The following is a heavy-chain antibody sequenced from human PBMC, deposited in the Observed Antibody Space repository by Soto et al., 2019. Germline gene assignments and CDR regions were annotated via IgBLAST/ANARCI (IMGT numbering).Heavy chain of an antibody. V-gene: IGHV1-2*02. J-gene: IGHJ6*02. CDR2: INPHSGST. CDR3: ARAVYCGDDCYSYGMDV. CDR1: GYSFTDDY. Sequence: QVQVVQSGAEVKKPGASVKISCKTSGYSFTDDYLQWVRQAPGQGLEWVGWINPHSGSTNFAQKFLGRVSMTRDTSISTAYMELFSLTSDDTAIYYCARAVYCGDDCYSYGMDVWGQGTTVTVSS. D-gene: IGHD2-21*02.